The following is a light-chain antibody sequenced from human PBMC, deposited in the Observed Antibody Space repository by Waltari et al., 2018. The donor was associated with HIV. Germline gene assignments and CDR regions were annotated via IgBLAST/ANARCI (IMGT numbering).Light chain of an antibody. J-gene: IGLJ3*02. Sequence: FILTQTHSVSASPGETVIISCTRSSGSIASNYVHWFQQRPGAAPTTIIYAHNPRSSGIPDRFSGSIDTSSNSASLTISGLKTEDEADYYCQSFNDNNEWVFGGGTKVTVL. CDR3: QSFNDNNEWV. CDR2: AHN. V-gene: IGLV6-57*03. CDR1: SGSIASNY.